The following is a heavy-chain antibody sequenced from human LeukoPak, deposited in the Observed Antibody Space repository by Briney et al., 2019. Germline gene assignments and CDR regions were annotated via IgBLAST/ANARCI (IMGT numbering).Heavy chain of an antibody. D-gene: IGHD3-22*01. CDR3: ASLSSGYYSPFDY. J-gene: IGHJ4*02. CDR2: IYTSGST. V-gene: IGHV3-53*01. Sequence: GGSLRLSCGAAGFTVSTNFMGWVRQPPGKGLEWVSVIYTSGSTYYADSVKGRFTISRDSSKNTLFLQMNSLRAEDTALYYCASLSSGYYSPFDYWGQGTLVTVSS. CDR1: GFTVSTNF.